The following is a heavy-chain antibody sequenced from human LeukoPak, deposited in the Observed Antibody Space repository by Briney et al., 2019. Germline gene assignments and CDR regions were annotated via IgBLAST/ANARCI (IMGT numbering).Heavy chain of an antibody. J-gene: IGHJ4*02. CDR2: IIAILGIA. D-gene: IGHD3-3*01. V-gene: IGHV1-69*04. CDR1: GGTFSSYT. CDR3: ARDHESITIFGVVHYFDY. Sequence: ASVKVSCKASGGTFSSYTISWVRQAPGQGLEWMGRIIAILGIANYAQKFQGRVTITADKSTSTAYMELSSLRSEDTAVYYCARDHESITIFGVVHYFDYWGQGTLVTVSS.